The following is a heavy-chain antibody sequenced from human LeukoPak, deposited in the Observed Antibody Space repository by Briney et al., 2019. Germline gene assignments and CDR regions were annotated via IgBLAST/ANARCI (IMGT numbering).Heavy chain of an antibody. CDR2: INHSGST. CDR3: AKAMVPAANGLIGPTGFLYYYYYYMDV. D-gene: IGHD2-2*01. J-gene: IGHJ6*03. CDR1: GGSFSDYY. Sequence: SETLSLTCAVYGGSFSDYYWSWIRQPPGKGLEWIGEINHSGSTNYNPSLKSRVTISVDTSKNQFSLKLSSVTAADTAVYYCAKAMVPAANGLIGPTGFLYYYYYYMDVWGKGTTVTVSS. V-gene: IGHV4-34*01.